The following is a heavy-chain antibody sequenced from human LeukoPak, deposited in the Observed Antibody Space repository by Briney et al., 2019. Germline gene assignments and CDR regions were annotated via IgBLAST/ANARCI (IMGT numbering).Heavy chain of an antibody. CDR1: GFTFSNYA. D-gene: IGHD1-1*01. J-gene: IGHJ4*02. CDR2: ISGSGGST. Sequence: GGSLRLSCAAAGFTFSNYAMTWVRQAPGKGLEWVSSISGSGGSTYYADSVKGRFTISRDNSKNTLYLQMYSLRAEDTAVYYCAKVEGASKAPVYWGQGALVTVSS. V-gene: IGHV3-23*01. CDR3: AKVEGASKAPVY.